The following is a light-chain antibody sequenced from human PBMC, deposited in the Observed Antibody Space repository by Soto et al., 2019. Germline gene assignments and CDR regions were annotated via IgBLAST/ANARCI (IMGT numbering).Light chain of an antibody. CDR1: QSISGNY. Sequence: IVWTQSPGPLSLSPGERATLSCRASQSISGNYLAWYQQKPGQAPRLLIYGASNRATGIPERFSGSGSGTDFTLTIGRLEPQDSAIYYCQQYVISVTFGQGTRLE. V-gene: IGKV3-20*01. J-gene: IGKJ5*01. CDR3: QQYVISVT. CDR2: GAS.